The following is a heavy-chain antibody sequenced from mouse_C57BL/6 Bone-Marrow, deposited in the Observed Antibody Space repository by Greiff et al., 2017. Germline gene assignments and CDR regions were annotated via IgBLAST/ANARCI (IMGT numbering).Heavy chain of an antibody. CDR2: IWSGGST. V-gene: IGHV2-2*01. J-gene: IGHJ4*01. CDR3: ARNGVLLYAMDD. CDR1: GFSFTSYC. Sequence: VQLQQSGPGLVQPSPCLSITCTVSGFSFTSYCVHWVRQSPGQGLEWLGVIWSGGSTDNNAAFISRLSISKDNSKSQVFFKMNSLQAEDTAIYYCARNGVLLYAMDDWGKGTSVTVAS.